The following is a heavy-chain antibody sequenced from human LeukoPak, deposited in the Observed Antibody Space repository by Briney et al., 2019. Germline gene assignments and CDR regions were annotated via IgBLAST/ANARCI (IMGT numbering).Heavy chain of an antibody. CDR2: ISYIGST. Sequence: SETLSPTCAVSPDSFSGDYWTWVRQPPGKGLEWIGYISYIGSTNYNPSLTSRVTISIDTSKNQFSLKLSSVTAADTAVCYCARDLVTVTKGFDIWGQGTMVSVSS. CDR3: ARDLVTVTKGFDI. J-gene: IGHJ3*02. D-gene: IGHD4-17*01. V-gene: IGHV4-59*01. CDR1: PDSFSGDY.